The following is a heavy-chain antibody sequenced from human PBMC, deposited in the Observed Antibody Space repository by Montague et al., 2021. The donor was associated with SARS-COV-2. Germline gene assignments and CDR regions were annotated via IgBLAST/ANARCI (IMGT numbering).Heavy chain of an antibody. CDR3: ARVRTVTTFYDYYYGMDV. Sequence: SETLSLTCVVYRDSITSSYWSWIRQPPGKGLEWIAYFLHTGSTNYNPSLKSRITTSVDTSKNQFSLKLSSVTAADSAVYYCARVRTVTTFYDYYYGMDVWGQGTTVTVSS. V-gene: IGHV4-59*01. D-gene: IGHD1-1*01. CDR1: RDSITSSY. J-gene: IGHJ6*02. CDR2: FLHTGST.